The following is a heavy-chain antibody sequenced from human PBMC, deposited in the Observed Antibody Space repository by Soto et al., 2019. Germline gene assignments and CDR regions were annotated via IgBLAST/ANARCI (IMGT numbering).Heavy chain of an antibody. D-gene: IGHD5-18*01. Sequence: QVQLQESGPGLVEPSQTLSLPCTVSGGSISSGHYYWGRIRQPPGKGLEWIGSIYSSGSTYYNPTLNGRVTLSVDTSENQCALKVSAVTAADTTVCYCDINSYGYTFDDYGGQGNLLTVSS. CDR2: IYSSGST. CDR1: GGSISSGHYY. CDR3: DINSYGYTFDDY. J-gene: IGHJ4*02. V-gene: IGHV4-30-4*01.